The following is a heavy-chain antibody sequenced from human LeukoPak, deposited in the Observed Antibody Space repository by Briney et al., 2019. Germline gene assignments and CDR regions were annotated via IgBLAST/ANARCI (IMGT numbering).Heavy chain of an antibody. V-gene: IGHV3-48*02. Sequence: GGSLRLSCAASGFTLSSFSMNWVRLAPGKGLEWLSYISSSSSTIYYADSVKGRFTISRDNAKSSLYLQMNSLRDEDTAVYYCARGRIAPAATDYWGQGTLVTVSS. CDR1: GFTLSSFS. D-gene: IGHD2-2*01. J-gene: IGHJ4*02. CDR3: ARGRIAPAATDY. CDR2: ISSSSSTI.